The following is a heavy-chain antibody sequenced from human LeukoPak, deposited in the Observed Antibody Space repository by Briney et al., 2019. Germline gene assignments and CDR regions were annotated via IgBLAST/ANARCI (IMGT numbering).Heavy chain of an antibody. CDR3: AKVALAAAGTFGAPYEFDY. CDR2: IIPIFGTA. Sequence: SVKVSCKASGYTFTSYGISWVRQAPGQGLEWMGGIIPIFGTANYAQKFQGRVTITADKSTSTAYMELSSLRSEDTAVYYCAKVALAAAGTFGAPYEFDYWGQGTLVTVSS. V-gene: IGHV1-69*06. D-gene: IGHD6-13*01. CDR1: GYTFTSYG. J-gene: IGHJ4*02.